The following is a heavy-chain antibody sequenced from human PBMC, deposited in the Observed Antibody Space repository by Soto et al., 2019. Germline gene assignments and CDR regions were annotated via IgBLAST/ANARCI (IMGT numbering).Heavy chain of an antibody. V-gene: IGHV3-7*02. CDR3: ATHPYSSGWYC. CDR2: IKQDGSEK. Sequence: GGSLRLSYAAAGLTFSSYSMNWVRQAPGKGLEWVANIKQDGSEKYYVDSVKGRFTISRDNAKNSLYLQMNSLRAEDTAVYYCATHPYSSGWYCWGQGTLVTVSS. J-gene: IGHJ4*02. D-gene: IGHD6-13*01. CDR1: GLTFSSYS.